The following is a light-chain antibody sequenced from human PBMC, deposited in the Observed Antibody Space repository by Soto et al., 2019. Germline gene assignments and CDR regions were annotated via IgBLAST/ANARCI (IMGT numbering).Light chain of an antibody. CDR1: QSISIY. J-gene: IGKJ4*01. CDR2: AAS. Sequence: DIQMTQSPSSLSASVDTVTITCRASQSISIYLNWYQQKPGKAPSLLIYAASSLQNGVPSRFSGSGSGTDFTLTISSLQREDFATYYCQQSYRTPLTFGGGTKVEIK. V-gene: IGKV1-39*01. CDR3: QQSYRTPLT.